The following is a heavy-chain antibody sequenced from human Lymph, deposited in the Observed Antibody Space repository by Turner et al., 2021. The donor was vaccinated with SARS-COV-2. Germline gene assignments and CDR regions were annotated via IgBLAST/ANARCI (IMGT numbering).Heavy chain of an antibody. V-gene: IGHV4-39*01. CDR2: IYYSGRN. J-gene: IGHJ5*02. CDR1: GGSISSSSYY. CDR3: ARHITSCGVAGSWFDP. D-gene: IGHD3-3*01. Sequence: QLQLPESGPGLVKPSETLSLPCIFSGGSISSSSYYWCWIRQPPGKGLEWIGSIYYSGRNDYNPSLKSRVTISVETSKNQFSLKLSSVTAADTAVYYCARHITSCGVAGSWFDPWGQGTLVTVSS.